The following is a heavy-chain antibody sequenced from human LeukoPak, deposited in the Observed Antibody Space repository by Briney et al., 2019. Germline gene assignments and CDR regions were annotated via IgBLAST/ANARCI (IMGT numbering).Heavy chain of an antibody. CDR1: GFTFNSYD. CDR3: AKEGRWLQLGGAFDI. V-gene: IGHV3-30*18. CDR2: ISSDENNK. D-gene: IGHD5-24*01. J-gene: IGHJ3*02. Sequence: GRSLRLSCAASGFTFNSYDMHWVRQAPGKGLEWVSVISSDENNKYYADSVKGRFTISRDNSKNTLYLQMSSLRPEDTAVYYCAKEGRWLQLGGAFDIWGQGTMVTVSS.